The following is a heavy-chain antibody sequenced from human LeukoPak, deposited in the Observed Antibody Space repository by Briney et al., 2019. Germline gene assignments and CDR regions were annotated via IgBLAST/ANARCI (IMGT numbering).Heavy chain of an antibody. CDR3: ARGRNYYGSGSYPPLDDY. Sequence: GGSLRLSCAASGFTFSSYWMHWVRQAPGKGLVWVSRINSDGSSTSYADSVKGRFTISRDNAKNSLYLQMNSLRAEDTAVYYCARGRNYYGSGSYPPLDDYWGQGTLVTVSS. D-gene: IGHD3-10*01. CDR2: INSDGSST. V-gene: IGHV3-74*01. J-gene: IGHJ4*02. CDR1: GFTFSSYW.